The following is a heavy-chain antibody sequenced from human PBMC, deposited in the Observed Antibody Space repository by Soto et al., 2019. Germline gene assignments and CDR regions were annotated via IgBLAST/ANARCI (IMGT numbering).Heavy chain of an antibody. D-gene: IGHD5-12*01. CDR3: ARDPSSGYDSAGYFDY. J-gene: IGHJ4*02. Sequence: ASVKVSCKASGYTFTGYYMHWVRQAPGQGLEWMGWINPGNGNTKYAQKFQGRVTITRDTSASTAYMELSSLRSEDTAVYYCARDPSSGYDSAGYFDYWGQGTLVTVSS. CDR2: INPGNGNT. CDR1: GYTFTGYY. V-gene: IGHV1-3*01.